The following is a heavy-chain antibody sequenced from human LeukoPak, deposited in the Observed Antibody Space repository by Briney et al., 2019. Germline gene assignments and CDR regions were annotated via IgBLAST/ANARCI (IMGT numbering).Heavy chain of an antibody. J-gene: IGHJ3*02. CDR2: FDPENGET. D-gene: IGHD1-14*01. Sequence: ASVKVSCKVSGYTLTELSMLWVRQAPGKGLEWMGGFDPENGETIYAQKFQGRVTMTEDTSTDTAYMELSSLRSEDTAVYYCASRTGYAFDIWGQGTMVTVSS. CDR1: GYTLTELS. V-gene: IGHV1-24*01. CDR3: ASRTGYAFDI.